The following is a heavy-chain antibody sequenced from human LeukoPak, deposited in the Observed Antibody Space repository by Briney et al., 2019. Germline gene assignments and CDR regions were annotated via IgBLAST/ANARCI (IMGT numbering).Heavy chain of an antibody. V-gene: IGHV4-59*08. J-gene: IGHJ3*01. CDR1: GGSISSYY. CDR2: IYYSGST. D-gene: IGHD4-17*01. CDR3: ARGGGYGDTPV. Sequence: SETLSLTCTVSGGSISSYYWSWIRQPPGKGLEWIGYIYYSGSTYYNPSLKSRVTISVDTSKNQFSLKLSSVTAADTAVYYCARGGGYGDTPVWGQGTMVTVSS.